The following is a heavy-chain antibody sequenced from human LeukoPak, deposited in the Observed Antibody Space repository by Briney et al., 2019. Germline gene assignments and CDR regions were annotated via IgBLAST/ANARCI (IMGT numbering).Heavy chain of an antibody. CDR3: ARGIAVADTGFFDY. Sequence: GGSLRLSCAASGFTVSSNYMTWVRQAPGKRLEWVSVIYSGGSTYYADSVKGRFTISRDNSKSTLYLQMNSLRVEDTAVYYCARGIAVADTGFFDYWGQGTLVTVSS. CDR1: GFTVSSNY. D-gene: IGHD6-19*01. CDR2: IYSGGST. V-gene: IGHV3-66*01. J-gene: IGHJ4*02.